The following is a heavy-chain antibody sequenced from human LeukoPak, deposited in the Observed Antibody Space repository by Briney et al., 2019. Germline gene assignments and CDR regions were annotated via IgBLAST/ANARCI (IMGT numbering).Heavy chain of an antibody. D-gene: IGHD3-22*01. CDR1: GGTFSSYA. J-gene: IGHJ3*02. Sequence: ASVKVSCKASGGTFSSYAISWVRQAPGQGLEWMGGTIPIFGTANYAQKFQGRVTITTDESTSTAYMELSSLRSEDTAVYYCAREQSSGYYRVGAFDIWGQGTMVTVSS. CDR2: TIPIFGTA. V-gene: IGHV1-69*05. CDR3: AREQSSGYYRVGAFDI.